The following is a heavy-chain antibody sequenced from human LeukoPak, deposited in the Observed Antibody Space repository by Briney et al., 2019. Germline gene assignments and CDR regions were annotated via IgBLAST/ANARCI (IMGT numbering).Heavy chain of an antibody. V-gene: IGHV1-24*01. CDR2: FDPEVGET. J-gene: IGHJ4*02. CDR1: GYTLTELS. D-gene: IGHD6-13*01. Sequence: ASVKVSCKVSGYTLTELSMHWVRQAPGKGLEWMGGFDPEVGETIYAQKFQGRVTMTEDTSTDTAYMELSSLRSEDTAVYYCATEASWYDYFDYWGQGTLVTVSS. CDR3: ATEASWYDYFDY.